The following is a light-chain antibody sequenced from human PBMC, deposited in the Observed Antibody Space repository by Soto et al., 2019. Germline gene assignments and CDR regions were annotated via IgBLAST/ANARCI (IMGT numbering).Light chain of an antibody. J-gene: IGKJ2*01. CDR1: RSFASSY. V-gene: IGKV3-20*01. Sequence: EMVLTQSPDTLSLSPGERATLSCRASRSFASSYLGWYQQKPGQAPRLLIYAASSRATGIPDRFSGSGSGTEFTLTISSLQPDDFATYYCQQYNSYSYTFGQGTKLEIK. CDR3: QQYNSYSYT. CDR2: AAS.